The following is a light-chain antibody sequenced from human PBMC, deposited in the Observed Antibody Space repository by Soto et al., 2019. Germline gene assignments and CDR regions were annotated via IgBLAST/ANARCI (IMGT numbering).Light chain of an antibody. Sequence: IVLTQSPVTLSLSPGERATLSCRASQNISSYLIWYQQKPGQSPRLLMYDVSSRATGIPDRFSGGGSGTDFTLSISKVEPEDFAVYYCQQYGRPPRATFGQGTRLEIK. CDR3: QQYGRPPRAT. CDR1: QNISSY. V-gene: IGKV3-20*01. CDR2: DVS. J-gene: IGKJ5*01.